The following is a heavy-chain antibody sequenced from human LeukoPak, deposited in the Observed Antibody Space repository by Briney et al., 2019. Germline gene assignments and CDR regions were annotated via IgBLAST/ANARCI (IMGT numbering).Heavy chain of an antibody. D-gene: IGHD3-10*01. CDR3: ARGPLTLQPGRVIDY. Sequence: ASVKVSCKASGYTFTSYGISWVRQAPGQGLEWMGWISAYNGNTNYAQKLQGRVTMTTDTSTSTAYMELRSLRSEDTAVYYCARGPLTLQPGRVIDYWGQGTLVTVSS. CDR1: GYTFTSYG. CDR2: ISAYNGNT. V-gene: IGHV1-18*01. J-gene: IGHJ4*02.